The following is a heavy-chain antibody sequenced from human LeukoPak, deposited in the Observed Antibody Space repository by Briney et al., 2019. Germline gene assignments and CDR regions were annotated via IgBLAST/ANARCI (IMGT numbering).Heavy chain of an antibody. Sequence: SETLSLTCTVSGGSISSYYWSWIRQPPGKGLEWIGYIYYSGSTNYNPSLKSRVTISVDTSKNQFSLKLSSVTAADTAVYYCARDKRRGYSYDYFDYWGQGTLVTVSS. D-gene: IGHD5-18*01. CDR3: ARDKRRGYSYDYFDY. J-gene: IGHJ4*02. V-gene: IGHV4-59*12. CDR2: IYYSGST. CDR1: GGSISSYY.